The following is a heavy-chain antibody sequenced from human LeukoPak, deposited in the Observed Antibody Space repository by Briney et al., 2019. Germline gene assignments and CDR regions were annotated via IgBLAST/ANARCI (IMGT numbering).Heavy chain of an antibody. CDR2: INHSGST. J-gene: IGHJ3*02. V-gene: IGHV4-34*01. Sequence: SETLSLTCAVYGGSFGGYYWSWIRQPPGKGLEWIGEINHSGSTNYNPSLKSRVTISVDTSKNQFSLKLSSVTAADTAVYYCASMVRGVLDAFDIWGQGTMVTVSS. CDR3: ASMVRGVLDAFDI. D-gene: IGHD3-10*01. CDR1: GGSFGGYY.